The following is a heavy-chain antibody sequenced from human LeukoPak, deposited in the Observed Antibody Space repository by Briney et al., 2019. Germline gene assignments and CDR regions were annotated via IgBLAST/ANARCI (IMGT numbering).Heavy chain of an antibody. D-gene: IGHD3-10*01. CDR3: AREGRLLWDYYYYYMDV. V-gene: IGHV3-21*01. J-gene: IGHJ6*03. Sequence: GGSLRLSCAASGFTFSSYSMNWVRQAPGKGLEWVSSISSSSSYIYYADSVKGRFTISRDNAKNSLYLQMNSLRAEDTAVYYCAREGRLLWDYYYYYMDVWGKGTTVTVSS. CDR1: GFTFSSYS. CDR2: ISSSSSYI.